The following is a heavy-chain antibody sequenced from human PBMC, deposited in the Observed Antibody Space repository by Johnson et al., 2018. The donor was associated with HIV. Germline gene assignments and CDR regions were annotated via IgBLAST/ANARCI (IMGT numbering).Heavy chain of an antibody. CDR1: GFNFTNYW. CDR3: ARPYSESIYAAFSL. Sequence: EVQLVESGGGLAQPGGSPKVSCAASGFNFTNYWMSWVRQAPGKGLEWVANIKQDGNKRYYVGSVRGRFTISRDNAENLLTLQMNSLRAEDTAVYYCARPYSESIYAAFSLWGQGTMVTVSS. J-gene: IGHJ3*01. V-gene: IGHV3-7*01. CDR2: IKQDGNKR. D-gene: IGHD2/OR15-2a*01.